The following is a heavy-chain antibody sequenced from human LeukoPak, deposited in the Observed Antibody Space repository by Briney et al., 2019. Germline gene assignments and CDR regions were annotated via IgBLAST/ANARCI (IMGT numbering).Heavy chain of an antibody. Sequence: GGSLRLSSAAPGFAFSKYWMRWVRQAPGEGLESVSRINTDGTDTTYADSVKGRFTVSRDNADNTMFLQMNSVRDEDTAVYYCATKQWLAPPPDSWGQGTPVTVSS. CDR2: INTDGTDT. V-gene: IGHV3-74*01. J-gene: IGHJ4*02. CDR1: GFAFSKYW. CDR3: ATKQWLAPPPDS. D-gene: IGHD6-19*01.